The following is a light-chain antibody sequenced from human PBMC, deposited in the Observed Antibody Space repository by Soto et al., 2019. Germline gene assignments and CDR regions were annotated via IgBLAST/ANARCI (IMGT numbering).Light chain of an antibody. CDR3: QHYNGCPYN. CDR1: QSIDNW. J-gene: IGKJ2*01. V-gene: IGKV1-5*01. CDR2: DAS. Sequence: DIQMTQSRSPLSASIGDRVSITCLASQSIDNWLAWYQQKPGKAPQLLIYDASRVKTGVPSRFTASGSGTELTLTINTPQADDSATYFCQHYNGCPYNFGPGTKVDI.